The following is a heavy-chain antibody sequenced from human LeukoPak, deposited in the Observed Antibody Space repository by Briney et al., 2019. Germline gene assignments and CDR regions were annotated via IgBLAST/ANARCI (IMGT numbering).Heavy chain of an antibody. CDR3: ARVPNHGRFDP. V-gene: IGHV3-74*01. CDR1: GFTFSGYW. J-gene: IGHJ5*02. Sequence: PGGSLRLSCAASGFTFSGYWTHWVRQAPGKGLVWVSRINSDGSSTNYAGSVKGRFTISRDNSDNTLYLQMNSLRAEDTALYYCARVPNHGRFDPWGQGTLVTVSS. CDR2: INSDGSST.